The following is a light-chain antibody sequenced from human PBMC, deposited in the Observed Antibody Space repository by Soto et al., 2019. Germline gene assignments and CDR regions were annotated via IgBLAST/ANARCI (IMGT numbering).Light chain of an antibody. Sequence: QSVLTQPPSASGTPGQRVTISCSGTYSNVGSNVVNWYQQVPGAAPKLVIYSNDRRPSGVPDRFFGSKSGASASLAISGRQTEDEADYYCAAWDDSLIALLFGGGTQLTVL. CDR1: YSNVGSNV. CDR2: SND. V-gene: IGLV1-44*01. J-gene: IGLJ3*02. CDR3: AAWDDSLIALL.